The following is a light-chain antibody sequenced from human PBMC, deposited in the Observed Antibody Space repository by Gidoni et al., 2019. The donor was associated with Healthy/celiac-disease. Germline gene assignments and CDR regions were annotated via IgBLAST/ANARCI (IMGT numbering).Light chain of an antibody. V-gene: IGKV3-20*01. Sequence: EIVFTQSPDTLSLSPGERATFSCRASQSVSSSYLAWYQQKPGQAHRLLIYGASSWVTGIPDRFSGSGSGTDFTLTISRLEPDDFAVYYCQQYGSYPWTFGQGTKVEIK. CDR2: GAS. J-gene: IGKJ1*01. CDR3: QQYGSYPWT. CDR1: QSVSSSY.